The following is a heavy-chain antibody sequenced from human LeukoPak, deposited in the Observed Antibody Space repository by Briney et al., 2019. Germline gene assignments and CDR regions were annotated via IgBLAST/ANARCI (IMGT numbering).Heavy chain of an antibody. V-gene: IGHV4-34*01. CDR2: INHSGST. Sequence: SETLSLTCAVYGVSFSGYYWSWIRQPPGKGLEWIGEINHSGSTNYNPSLKSRVTISVDTSKNQFSLKLSSVTAADTAVYYCARLGTTVVTYYFDYWGQGTLVTVSS. J-gene: IGHJ4*02. CDR3: ARLGTTVVTYYFDY. CDR1: GVSFSGYY. D-gene: IGHD4-23*01.